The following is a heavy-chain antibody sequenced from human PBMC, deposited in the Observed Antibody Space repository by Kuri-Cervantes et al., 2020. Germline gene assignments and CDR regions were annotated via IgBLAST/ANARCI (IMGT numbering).Heavy chain of an antibody. CDR2: INHSGST. CDR3: ARQMVLRKTVVVPAVRRAFDI. J-gene: IGHJ3*02. D-gene: IGHD2-2*01. CDR1: GGSFSGYY. Sequence: SETLSLTCAVYGGSFSGYYWSWIRQSPGKGLEWIGEINHSGSTNYNPSLKSRVTISVDTSKNQFSLKLSSVTAADTAVYYCARQMVLRKTVVVPAVRRAFDIWGQGTMVTVSS. V-gene: IGHV4-34*01.